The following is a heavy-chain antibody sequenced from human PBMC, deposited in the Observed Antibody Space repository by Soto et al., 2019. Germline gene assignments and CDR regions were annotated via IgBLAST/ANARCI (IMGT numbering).Heavy chain of an antibody. V-gene: IGHV3-30*03. Sequence: LRLSCAASGFTFSSYGMHWVRQAPGKGLEWVAVISYDGSNKYYADSVKGRFTISRDNSKNTLYLQMNSLRAEDTAVYYCARDYYYDSSGYPGKYYYGMDVWGQGTTVTVSS. CDR2: ISYDGSNK. D-gene: IGHD3-22*01. CDR3: ARDYYYDSSGYPGKYYYGMDV. CDR1: GFTFSSYG. J-gene: IGHJ6*02.